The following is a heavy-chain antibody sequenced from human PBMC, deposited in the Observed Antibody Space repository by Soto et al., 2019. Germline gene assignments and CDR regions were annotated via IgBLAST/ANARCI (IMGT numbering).Heavy chain of an antibody. V-gene: IGHV4-39*01. CDR1: GGSISSSSYY. CDR2: IYYSGST. D-gene: IGHD3-10*01. CDR3: ARPRPGSYGSGSYRGHIPHYYYYYMDV. J-gene: IGHJ6*03. Sequence: SETLSLTCTVSGGSISSSSYYWGWIRQPPGKGLEWIGSIYYSGSTYYNPSLKSRVTISVDTSKNQFSLKLSSVTAADTAVYYCARPRPGSYGSGSYRGHIPHYYYYYMDVWGKGTTVTVSS.